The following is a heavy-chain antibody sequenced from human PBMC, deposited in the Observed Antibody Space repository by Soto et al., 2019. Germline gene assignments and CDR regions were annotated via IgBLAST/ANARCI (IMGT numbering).Heavy chain of an antibody. Sequence: SVKVSCKASEGTFSSYAISWVRQAPGQGLEWMGGIIPIFVTANYAQKFQGRVTITADESTSTAYMELSSLRSEDTAVYYCARGTMVRGVPYYYGMDVWGQGTTGTVSS. V-gene: IGHV1-69*13. CDR1: EGTFSSYA. CDR2: IIPIFVTA. J-gene: IGHJ6*02. D-gene: IGHD3-10*01. CDR3: ARGTMVRGVPYYYGMDV.